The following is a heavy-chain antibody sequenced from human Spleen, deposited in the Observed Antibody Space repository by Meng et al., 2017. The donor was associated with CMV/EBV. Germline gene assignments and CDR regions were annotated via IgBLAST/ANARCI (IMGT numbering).Heavy chain of an antibody. CDR1: RVC. CDR3: AHSRPKRYCSSTSCYTYNRFDP. CDR2: IYWNDDK. J-gene: IGHJ5*02. D-gene: IGHD2-2*02. Sequence: RVCVGSLRPPPGQALESLALIYWNDDKRYSPSLKSRLTITKDTSKNQVVLTMTNMDPVDTATYYCAHSRPKRYCSSTSCYTYNRFDPWGQGTLVTVSS. V-gene: IGHV2-5*01.